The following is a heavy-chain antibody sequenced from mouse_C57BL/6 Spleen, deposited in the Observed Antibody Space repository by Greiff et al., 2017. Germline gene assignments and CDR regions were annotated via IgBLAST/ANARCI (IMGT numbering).Heavy chain of an antibody. CDR1: GYTFTSYW. J-gene: IGHJ2*01. Sequence: QVQLQQPGAELVRPGSSVKLSCKASGYTFTSYWMHWVKQRPIQGLEWIGNIDPSDSETHYNQKFKDKATLTVDKSSSTAYMQLSSLTSEDSAVYYCARSGYYDHYFDYWGQGTTLTVSS. D-gene: IGHD1-1*01. CDR3: ARSGYYDHYFDY. CDR2: IDPSDSET. V-gene: IGHV1-52*01.